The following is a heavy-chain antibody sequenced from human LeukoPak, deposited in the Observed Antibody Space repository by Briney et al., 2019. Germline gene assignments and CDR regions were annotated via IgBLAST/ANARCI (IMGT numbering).Heavy chain of an antibody. J-gene: IGHJ4*02. CDR1: GFTFRSHA. D-gene: IGHD2-21*01. Sequence: GGSLRLSCVGSGFTFRSHAMSWVRQAPEKGLEFVSGIYESGGTTYYADSVKGRFSISRDNSKNTLYLQMDSLRGEDTAVYYCAKDFRIGYSAHFDYWGQGALVTVSS. V-gene: IGHV3-23*01. CDR3: AKDFRIGYSAHFDY. CDR2: IYESGGTT.